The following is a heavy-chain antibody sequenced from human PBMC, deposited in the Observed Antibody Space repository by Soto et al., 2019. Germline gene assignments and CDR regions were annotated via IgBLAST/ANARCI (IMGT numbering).Heavy chain of an antibody. J-gene: IGHJ4*02. V-gene: IGHV3-30*18. CDR3: AKDRSGSWTLDY. CDR1: GFTFSSSG. D-gene: IGHD3-3*01. Sequence: GGSLRLSCAASGFTFSSSGMHWVRQAPGKGLEWVAVISHDGSDKDYADSVKGRFTISRDNSKSTLYLQMNSLRAEDTAVYYCAKDRSGSWTLDYWGQGTQVTVSS. CDR2: ISHDGSDK.